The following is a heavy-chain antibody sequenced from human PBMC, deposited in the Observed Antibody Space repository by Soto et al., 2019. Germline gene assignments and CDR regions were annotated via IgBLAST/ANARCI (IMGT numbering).Heavy chain of an antibody. Sequence: SGPTLVNPTQTLTLTCTFSGFSLSTRGVGVGWIRQPPGKALEWLALIYWDDDKRYSPSLTSRLTLTKDTSKNQVVLTMTDMDPMDTATFYFAHRSAAAGTFSYFDFWGQGTLVTVSS. CDR3: AHRSAAAGTFSYFDF. CDR1: GFSLSTRGVG. D-gene: IGHD1-7*01. V-gene: IGHV2-5*02. CDR2: IYWDDDK. J-gene: IGHJ4*02.